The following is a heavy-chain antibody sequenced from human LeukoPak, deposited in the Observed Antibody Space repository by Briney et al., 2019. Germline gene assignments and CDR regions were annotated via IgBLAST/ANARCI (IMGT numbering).Heavy chain of an antibody. Sequence: GGSLRLSCAASGFTFSSYEMNWVRQAPGKGLEWVSYISSSGSTIYYADSVKGRFTISRDNAKNSLYLQMNSLRAEDTAVYYCARVNYYDSSGNYYWGQGTLVTVSS. D-gene: IGHD3-22*01. CDR1: GFTFSSYE. CDR2: ISSSGSTI. CDR3: ARVNYYDSSGNYY. V-gene: IGHV3-48*03. J-gene: IGHJ4*02.